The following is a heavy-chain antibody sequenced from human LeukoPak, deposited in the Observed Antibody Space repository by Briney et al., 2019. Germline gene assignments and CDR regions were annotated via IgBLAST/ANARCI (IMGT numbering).Heavy chain of an antibody. CDR3: AKDSLKEGGHWFDP. J-gene: IGHJ5*02. Sequence: PGASLRLCCAASEFTFSSYAMSWVRQAAGKGLEWVSAIGGSGVNTYYADSVKGRFTISRDNSKNTLYLQMNSLRAEDTAVYYCAKDSLKEGGHWFDPWGQGTLVTVSS. CDR2: IGGSGVNT. D-gene: IGHD3-16*01. V-gene: IGHV3-23*01. CDR1: EFTFSSYA.